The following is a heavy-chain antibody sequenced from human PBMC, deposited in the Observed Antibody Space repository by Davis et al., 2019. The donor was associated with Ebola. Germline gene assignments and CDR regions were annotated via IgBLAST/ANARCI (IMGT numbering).Heavy chain of an antibody. CDR3: ARGISGITIFGVVIIKREYNWFDP. J-gene: IGHJ5*02. CDR2: INHSGST. V-gene: IGHV4-34*01. CDR1: GGSFSGYY. Sequence: PSETLSLTCAVYGGSFSGYYWSWIRQPPGKGLEWIGEINHSGSTNYNPSLKSRVTISVDTSKNQFSLKLSSVTAADTAVYYCARGISGITIFGVVIIKREYNWFDPWGQGTLVTVSS. D-gene: IGHD3-3*01.